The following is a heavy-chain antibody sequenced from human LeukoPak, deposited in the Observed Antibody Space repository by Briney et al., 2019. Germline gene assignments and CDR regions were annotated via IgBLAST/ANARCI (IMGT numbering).Heavy chain of an antibody. CDR2: INPIFNIL. J-gene: IGHJ4*02. CDR3: AAGRRLGELLFDY. Sequence: SVKVSCKASEGTFGAYSLDWVRQAPGQGLEWLGGINPIFNILNYAQKFRGRVTITADESTNTAYMDLSSLKYDDTAVYYCAAGRRLGELLFDYWGQGALVTVS. CDR1: EGTFGAYS. V-gene: IGHV1-69*13. D-gene: IGHD3-10*01.